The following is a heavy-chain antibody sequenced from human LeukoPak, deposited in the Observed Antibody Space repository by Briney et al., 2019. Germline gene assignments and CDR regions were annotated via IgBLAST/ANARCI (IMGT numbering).Heavy chain of an antibody. Sequence: GGSLRLSCAASGFTFSHYNMNWVRQAPGKGLEWVSSISGSTGYIYYADSAKGRFTISRDNAKNSLFLQMNSLRAEDTAVYYCARGRSSDWHFDFWGPGTPVTVSS. V-gene: IGHV3-21*01. CDR3: ARGRSSDWHFDF. CDR1: GFTFSHYN. CDR2: ISGSTGYI. D-gene: IGHD6-19*01. J-gene: IGHJ4*02.